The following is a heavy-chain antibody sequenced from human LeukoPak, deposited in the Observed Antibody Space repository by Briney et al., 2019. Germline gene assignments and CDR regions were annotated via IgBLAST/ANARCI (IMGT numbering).Heavy chain of an antibody. CDR1: GGTFSSYA. D-gene: IGHD3-22*01. CDR3: ARAPYYYDSSGYNLNAFDI. CDR2: IIPIFGTA. Sequence: GASVKVSCKASGGTFSSYAISWVRQASGQGLEWMGRIIPIFGTASYAQKFQGRVTITTDESTSTAYMELSSLRSEDTAVYYCARAPYYYDSSGYNLNAFDIWGQGTMVTVSS. J-gene: IGHJ3*02. V-gene: IGHV1-69*05.